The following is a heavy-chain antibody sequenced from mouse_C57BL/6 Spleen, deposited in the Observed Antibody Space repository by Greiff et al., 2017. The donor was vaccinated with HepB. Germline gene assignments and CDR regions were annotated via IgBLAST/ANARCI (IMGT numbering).Heavy chain of an antibody. CDR1: GFNIKDDY. CDR2: IDPENGDT. CDR3: TSEDQFAY. Sequence: VQLQQSGAELVRPGASVKLSCTASGFNIKDDYMHWVKQRPEQGLEWIGWIDPENGDTEYASKFQGKATITADTSSNTAYLQLSSLTSEDTAVYYCTSEDQFAYWGQGTLVTVSA. J-gene: IGHJ3*01. V-gene: IGHV14-4*01. D-gene: IGHD6-1*01.